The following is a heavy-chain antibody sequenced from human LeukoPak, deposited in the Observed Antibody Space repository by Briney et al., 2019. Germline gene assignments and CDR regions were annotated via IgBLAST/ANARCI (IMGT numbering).Heavy chain of an antibody. CDR1: GGSISTSSYY. J-gene: IGHJ4*02. Sequence: SETLSLTCTVSGGSISTSSYYWGWIRQPPGKGLEWIGSVFYTGTTYCNPSLKSRVTISIDKSKNQFSLKPSSVTAADTAVYYCARYSGSYFDDNSFDYWGQGTLVTVSS. V-gene: IGHV4-39*01. D-gene: IGHD1-26*01. CDR3: ARYSGSYFDDNSFDY. CDR2: VFYTGTT.